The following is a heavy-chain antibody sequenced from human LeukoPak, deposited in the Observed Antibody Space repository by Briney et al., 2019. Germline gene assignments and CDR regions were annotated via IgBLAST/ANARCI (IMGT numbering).Heavy chain of an antibody. CDR3: AREPTVIQP. D-gene: IGHD5-18*01. J-gene: IGHJ4*02. Sequence: PGGSLRLSCAASGFTFSSYSMNWVRQAPGEGLEWVSYISSSSSTIYYADSVKGRFTISRDNANNSLYLQLNSLRVEDTAVYYCAREPTVIQPWGQGTLVTVSS. CDR2: ISSSSSTI. V-gene: IGHV3-48*04. CDR1: GFTFSSYS.